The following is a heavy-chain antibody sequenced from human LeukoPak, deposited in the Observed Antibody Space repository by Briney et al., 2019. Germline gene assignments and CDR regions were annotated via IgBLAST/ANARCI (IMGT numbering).Heavy chain of an antibody. CDR1: GYTFTSYG. CDR3: ANRGYSYGYDY. D-gene: IGHD5-18*01. Sequence: ASVKVSCKASGYTFTSYGISWVRQAPGQGLEWMGWISAYNGNTNYAQKFQGRVTITRDTSASTAYTELSSLRSEDTAVYYCANRGYSYGYDYWGQGTLVTVSS. J-gene: IGHJ4*02. V-gene: IGHV1-18*01. CDR2: ISAYNGNT.